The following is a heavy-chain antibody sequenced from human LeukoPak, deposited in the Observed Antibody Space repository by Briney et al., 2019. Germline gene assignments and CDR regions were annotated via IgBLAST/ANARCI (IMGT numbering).Heavy chain of an antibody. CDR2: INSDGSNT. V-gene: IGHV3-74*01. J-gene: IGHJ4*02. CDR3: ARGSPLGGN. CDR1: GFTFSSSW. Sequence: GVSLRLSCAASGFTFSSSWMHWVRQAPGKGLVWVSHINSDGSNTKYADSVKGRFTISRDNAKNTLSLQMNSLRAEDTAVYYCARGSPLGGNWGQGTLVTVSS.